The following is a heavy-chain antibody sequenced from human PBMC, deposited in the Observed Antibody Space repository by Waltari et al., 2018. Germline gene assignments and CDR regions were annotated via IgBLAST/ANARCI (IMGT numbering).Heavy chain of an antibody. CDR1: GGSLSSCSYY. CDR2: IYTSGST. J-gene: IGHJ5*02. CDR3: ARALPTASYYYGSGRIFDP. V-gene: IGHV4-61*02. Sequence: QLQLQESGPGLVKPSETLSLTCTVSGGSLSSCSYYWSWTRQPAGKGLEWIGRIYTSGSTNYNPSLKSRVTISVDTSKNQFSLKLSSVTAADTAVYYCARALPTASYYYGSGRIFDPWGQGTLVTVSS. D-gene: IGHD3-10*01.